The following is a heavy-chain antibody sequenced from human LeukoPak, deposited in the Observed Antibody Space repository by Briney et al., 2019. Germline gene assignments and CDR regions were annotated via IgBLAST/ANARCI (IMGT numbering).Heavy chain of an antibody. CDR2: FYLTRST. Sequence: PSETLSLTCAVSGASMSGDDYSWTWIRQPPGEALEWIGHFYLTRSTYYNPSLKSRVTMSVDTSKNQFSLKLSSVTAADTAVYYCARESWNFCCPDYWGPGTLVTVSS. D-gene: IGHD1-7*01. J-gene: IGHJ4*02. CDR3: ARESWNFCCPDY. V-gene: IGHV4-30-2*01. CDR1: GASMSGDDYS.